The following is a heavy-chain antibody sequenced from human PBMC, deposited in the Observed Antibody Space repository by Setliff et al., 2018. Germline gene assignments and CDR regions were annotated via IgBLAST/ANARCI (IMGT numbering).Heavy chain of an antibody. Sequence: SETLSLTCTVSGGSISSGVYYWAWIRQPPGKGLEWIGRIYYRGDTYYNASLKSRLTLSVDTSKSQVSLNLRSVTAADTAVYYCARTGTYRYFDYWGQGALVTVSS. CDR2: IYYRGDT. CDR3: ARTGTYRYFDY. D-gene: IGHD1-1*01. V-gene: IGHV4-39*01. CDR1: GGSISSGVYY. J-gene: IGHJ4*02.